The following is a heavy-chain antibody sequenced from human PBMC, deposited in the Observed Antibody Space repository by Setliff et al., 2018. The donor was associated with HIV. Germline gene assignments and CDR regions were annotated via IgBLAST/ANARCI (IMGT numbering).Heavy chain of an antibody. Sequence: GGSLRLSCVVSGFTFSSYGMHWVRQPPGKGLEWVAVIWYDGSNIYYADSVKGRFTISRDNSKNTLYLQMNSLGVEDTAVYYCVRASYSSSWYNIRPFDFWAQGTLVTVSS. D-gene: IGHD6-13*01. CDR2: IWYDGSNI. V-gene: IGHV3-33*01. J-gene: IGHJ4*02. CDR3: VRASYSSSWYNIRPFDF. CDR1: GFTFSSYG.